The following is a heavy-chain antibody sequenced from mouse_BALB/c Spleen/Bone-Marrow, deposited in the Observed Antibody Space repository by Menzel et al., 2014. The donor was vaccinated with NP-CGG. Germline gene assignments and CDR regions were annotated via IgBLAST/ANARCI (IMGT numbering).Heavy chain of an antibody. J-gene: IGHJ2*01. CDR2: INPGSSTI. Sequence: EVQLQQSGGGLVQPGGSLNLACVASGFDFSRYWMSWARQAPGKGQEWIGEINPGSSTINYSPSLKDKFIISRDNAKNTLYLQMSKVRSEGTALYYCARLGNYGCHDNWGRGTALTVSS. D-gene: IGHD1-2*01. CDR1: GFDFSRYW. CDR3: ARLGNYGCHDN. V-gene: IGHV4-2*02.